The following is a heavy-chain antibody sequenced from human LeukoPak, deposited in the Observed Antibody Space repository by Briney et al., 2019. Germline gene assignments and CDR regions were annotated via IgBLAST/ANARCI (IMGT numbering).Heavy chain of an antibody. J-gene: IGHJ3*02. Sequence: SETLSLTCAVYGGSFSGYYWSWIRQPPGKGLEWIGEINHSGSTNYNPSPKSRVTISVDTSKNQFSLKLSSVTAADTAVYYCARRHLGYCSSTSCLSTKRAFDIWGQGTMVTVSS. CDR3: ARRHLGYCSSTSCLSTKRAFDI. D-gene: IGHD2-2*01. CDR1: GGSFSGYY. V-gene: IGHV4-34*01. CDR2: INHSGST.